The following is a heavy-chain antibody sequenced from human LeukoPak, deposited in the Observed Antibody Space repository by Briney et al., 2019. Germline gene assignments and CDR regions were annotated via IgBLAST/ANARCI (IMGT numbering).Heavy chain of an antibody. CDR1: GFTFRSNG. CDR2: IWFDGSNK. V-gene: IGHV3-33*01. CDR3: ARDQGTSASGGAKGRFDY. J-gene: IGHJ4*02. D-gene: IGHD2-21*01. Sequence: PGGSLRLSCAASGFTFRSNGMHWVRQAPGKGLEWVAVIWFDGSNKYYADSVKDRFTISRDNSKNTLYLQMSSLRVEDTAVHFCARDQGTSASGGAKGRFDYWGQGTLVTVSS.